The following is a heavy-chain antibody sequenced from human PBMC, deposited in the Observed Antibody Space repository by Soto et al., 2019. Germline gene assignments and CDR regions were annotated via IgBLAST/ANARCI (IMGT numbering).Heavy chain of an antibody. V-gene: IGHV4-31*03. CDR2: IYNSGTT. Sequence: SDALSRTSSAYGRSITRGGYYWSWIRQHPGKGLEWIGYIYNSGTTYYNPSLKSRVTISVDTSKNQFSLKLTSVTAADTAVYYCARDPAPWGQG. J-gene: IGHJ5*02. CDR3: ARDPAP. CDR1: GRSITRGGYY.